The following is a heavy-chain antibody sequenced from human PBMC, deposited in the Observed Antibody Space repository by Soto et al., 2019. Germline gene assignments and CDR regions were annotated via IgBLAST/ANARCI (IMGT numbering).Heavy chain of an antibody. CDR1: GDSISSYF. V-gene: IGHV4-59*01. CDR2: IYYTGST. Sequence: QVQLQESGPGLVKPSETLSLTCNVSGDSISSYFWSWIRQPPGKGLEWIGYIYYTGSTKYNPSLRSRVTIAVDTSKNQFSLKLSSVTAADTAVYYCARAGRRDRPFFDYWCQGTLVTVSS. J-gene: IGHJ4*02. CDR3: ARAGRRDRPFFDY.